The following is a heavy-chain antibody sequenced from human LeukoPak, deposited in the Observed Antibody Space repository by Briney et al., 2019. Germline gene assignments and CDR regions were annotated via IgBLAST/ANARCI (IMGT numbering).Heavy chain of an antibody. J-gene: IGHJ4*02. Sequence: PGGSLRLSCAASGFTFSDYYMSWIRQAPGKGLEWISYIGSSGSTINYADSVKGRFTISRDNAKNSLYLRMNSLRAEDTAVYYCARDQLNFPYWGRGTLVTVSS. CDR3: ARDQLNFPY. CDR1: GFTFSDYY. D-gene: IGHD3-10*01. V-gene: IGHV3-11*01. CDR2: IGSSGSTI.